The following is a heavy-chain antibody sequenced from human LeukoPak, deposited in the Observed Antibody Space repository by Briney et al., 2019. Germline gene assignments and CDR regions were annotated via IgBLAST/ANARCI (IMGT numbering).Heavy chain of an antibody. CDR3: ARDREAVAGTIDY. J-gene: IGHJ4*02. Sequence: GGSLRLSCAASGFTFSSYSMNWVRQAPGKGLEWVSSISSSSSYIYYADSVKGQFTISRDNAKNSLYLQMNSLRAEDTAVYYCARDREAVAGTIDYWGQGTLVTVSS. CDR2: ISSSSSYI. V-gene: IGHV3-21*01. CDR1: GFTFSSYS. D-gene: IGHD6-19*01.